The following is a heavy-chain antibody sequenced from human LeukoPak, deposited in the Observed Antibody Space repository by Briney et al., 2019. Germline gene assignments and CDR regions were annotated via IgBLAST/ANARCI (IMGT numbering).Heavy chain of an antibody. CDR1: GGTFSSYA. CDR3: ARDGAARLVPASSYYYYMDV. J-gene: IGHJ6*03. CDR2: IIPIFGTA. Sequence: WASVKVSCTASGGTFSSYAISWVRQAPGQGLEWMAGIIPIFGTANYAQKFQGRVTITADKSTSTAYMELSSLRSEDTAVYYCARDGAARLVPASSYYYYMDVWGKGTTVTVSS. D-gene: IGHD6-6*01. V-gene: IGHV1-69*06.